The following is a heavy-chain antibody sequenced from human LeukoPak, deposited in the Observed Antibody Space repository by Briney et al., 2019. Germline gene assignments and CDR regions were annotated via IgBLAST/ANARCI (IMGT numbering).Heavy chain of an antibody. CDR3: ASHMAVAGTRGFDY. CDR1: GDSVTSGGYF. V-gene: IGHV4-31*03. Sequence: PSQTLSLTCTVSGDSVTSGGYFWTWIRHHPGKGLEWIGYISNSGTTSYNPSLKSRVSISVDTSDNQFSLRLSSVTAADTAVYYCASHMAVAGTRGFDYWGQGTLVTVSS. CDR2: ISNSGTT. D-gene: IGHD6-19*01. J-gene: IGHJ4*02.